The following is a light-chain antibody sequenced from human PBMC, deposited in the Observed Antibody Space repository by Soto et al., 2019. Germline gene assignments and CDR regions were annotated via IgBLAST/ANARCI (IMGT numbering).Light chain of an antibody. V-gene: IGLV2-14*01. CDR1: SSDVGGYNY. CDR3: SSYTSSSTQV. J-gene: IGLJ2*01. Sequence: QSALTQPASVSGSPGQSITISCTGTSSDVGGYNYVSWYQQHPGKAPKLMIYDVSNRPSGVSNRFSGSKSGNRASLTISGVQAEDEADYYCSSYTSSSTQVFGGGTKLTVL. CDR2: DVS.